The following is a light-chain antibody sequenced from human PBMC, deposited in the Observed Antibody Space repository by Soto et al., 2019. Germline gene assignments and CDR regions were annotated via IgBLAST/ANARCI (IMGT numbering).Light chain of an antibody. CDR3: QSYDSSLSGVV. J-gene: IGLJ3*02. CDR2: GNN. V-gene: IGLV1-40*01. CDR1: SFNIGAGYD. Sequence: QSVLTLPPSVSGAPGQRVTITCTGSSFNIGAGYDVHWYQQLPGTAPKLLINGNNNRPSGVPDRFSGSKSGISASLAITGLQADDEADYYCQSYDSSLSGVVFGGGTKVTVL.